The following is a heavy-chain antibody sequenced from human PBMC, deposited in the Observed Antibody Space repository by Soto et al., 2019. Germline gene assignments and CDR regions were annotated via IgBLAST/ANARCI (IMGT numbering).Heavy chain of an antibody. V-gene: IGHV3-23*04. CDR3: AKRPRALLTFDY. Sequence: EVQLVDSGGGLVQPGGSLRLSCAASGFIFSNYVMSWVRQAPGKGLAWVSSISDSGGTSYYADSVKGRFTISRDNSKNTLYLQMNSLRAEDTAIYYCAKRPRALLTFDYWGQGNLVTVSS. CDR2: ISDSGGTS. J-gene: IGHJ4*02. CDR1: GFIFSNYV. D-gene: IGHD1-26*01.